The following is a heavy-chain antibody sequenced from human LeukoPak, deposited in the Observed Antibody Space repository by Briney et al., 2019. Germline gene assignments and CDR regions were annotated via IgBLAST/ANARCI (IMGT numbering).Heavy chain of an antibody. V-gene: IGHV3-23*01. J-gene: IGHJ4*02. CDR3: AKVREVATMDY. Sequence: GGSLRLSCAASGFTFSSYAMSWVRQAPGKGLEWVSAISGGGDSTFYADSVKGRFTISRDNSKNTLYLQMNSLRAEDTAVYYCAKVREVATMDYWGQGTLVTASS. D-gene: IGHD5-12*01. CDR2: ISGGGDST. CDR1: GFTFSSYA.